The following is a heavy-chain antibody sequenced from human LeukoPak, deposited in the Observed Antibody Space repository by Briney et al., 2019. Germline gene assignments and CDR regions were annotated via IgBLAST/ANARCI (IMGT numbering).Heavy chain of an antibody. Sequence: GGSLRLSCAASGFTFSSYSMNWVRQAPGKGLEWGSYISGSSSTIYYADSVKGRFTISRDNGKNTLYLQMNSLRAEDTAVYYCTRDLLYYDSSGYYSAKDYWGQGTLVTVSS. CDR1: GFTFSSYS. CDR2: ISGSSSTI. V-gene: IGHV3-48*01. D-gene: IGHD3-22*01. J-gene: IGHJ4*02. CDR3: TRDLLYYDSSGYYSAKDY.